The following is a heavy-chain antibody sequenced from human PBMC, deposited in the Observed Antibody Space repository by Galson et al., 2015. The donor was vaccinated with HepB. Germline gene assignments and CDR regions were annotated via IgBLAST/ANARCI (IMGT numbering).Heavy chain of an antibody. D-gene: IGHD6-19*01. J-gene: IGHJ3*02. CDR2: ISYDGNNK. V-gene: IGHV3-30-3*01. CDR1: GFTFSSYA. CDR3: ASEGRLVLAFDI. Sequence: SLRLSCAASGFTFSSYAMHWVRQAPGKGLEWVAVISYDGNNKYYADSVKGRFTISRDNSKNTLYLQMNGLRADDTAVYYCASEGRLVLAFDIWGQGTMVTVSS.